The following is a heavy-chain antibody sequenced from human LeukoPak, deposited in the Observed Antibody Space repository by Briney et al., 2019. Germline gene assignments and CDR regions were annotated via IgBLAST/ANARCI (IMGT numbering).Heavy chain of an antibody. CDR2: INHSGST. V-gene: IGHV4-34*01. CDR1: GGSFSGYY. D-gene: IGHD3-16*02. CDR3: ARHRRYFDY. Sequence: SETLSLTCAVYGGSFSGYYWSWIRQPPGKGLEWIGEINHSGSTNYNPSLKSRVTISVDTSKNQFSLKLSSVTAADTAVYYCARHRRYFDYWGQGTLVTVSS. J-gene: IGHJ4*02.